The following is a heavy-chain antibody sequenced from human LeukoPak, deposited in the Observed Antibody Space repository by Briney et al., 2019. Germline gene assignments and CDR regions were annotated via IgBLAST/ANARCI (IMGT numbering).Heavy chain of an antibody. D-gene: IGHD2-15*01. CDR2: ISSSSSTI. CDR3: ETGYCSGGSCPKGY. Sequence: GSLRLSCAASGFTFSSYSMNWVRQAPGKGLEWVSYISSSSSTIYYADSVKGRFTISRDNAKNSLYLQMNSLRAEDTAVYYCETGYCSGGSCPKGYWGQGTLVTVSS. CDR1: GFTFSSYS. J-gene: IGHJ4*02. V-gene: IGHV3-48*01.